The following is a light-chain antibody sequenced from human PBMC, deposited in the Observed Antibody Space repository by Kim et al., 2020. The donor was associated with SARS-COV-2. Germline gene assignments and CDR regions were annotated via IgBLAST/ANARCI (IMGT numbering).Light chain of an antibody. CDR1: SGSIASSN. CDR3: QSYDSTKDCV. J-gene: IGLJ3*02. V-gene: IGLV6-57*03. CDR2: DDN. Sequence: KPVTISCPRSSGSIASSNVHWYQPRPGSAPTTVIYDDNQRPSGVPDRFSGSIDSSSNSASLTVSGLRTEDEADYYCQSYDSTKDCVFGGGTQLTVL.